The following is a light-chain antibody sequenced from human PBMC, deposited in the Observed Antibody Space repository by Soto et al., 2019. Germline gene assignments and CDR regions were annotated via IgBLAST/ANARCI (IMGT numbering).Light chain of an antibody. CDR3: QQRDSSWT. CDR2: GAS. J-gene: IGKJ1*01. V-gene: IGKV3-20*01. CDR1: QSVSSSY. Sequence: EIVLTQSPGTLSLSPGERATLSCRASQSVSSSYLAWYQQKPGQAPRLLIYGASSRATGVAARFSGSGSGTDFTLTISSLEPEDSAVYYCQQRDSSWTFGQGTKVDIK.